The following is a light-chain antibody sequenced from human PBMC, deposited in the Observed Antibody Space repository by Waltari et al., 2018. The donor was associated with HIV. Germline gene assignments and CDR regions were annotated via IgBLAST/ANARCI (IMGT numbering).Light chain of an antibody. CDR2: GNS. CDR3: QSYDSSLSPWV. V-gene: IGLV1-40*01. CDR1: SSNIGAGYD. J-gene: IGLJ3*02. Sequence: QSELTQPPSVSGAPGQRGTISCTGSSSNIGAGYDVHWYQQLPGTATKLLIYGNSNRPSGVPDRFSGSKSGTSASLAITGLQAEDEADYYCQSYDSSLSPWVFGGGTKLTVL.